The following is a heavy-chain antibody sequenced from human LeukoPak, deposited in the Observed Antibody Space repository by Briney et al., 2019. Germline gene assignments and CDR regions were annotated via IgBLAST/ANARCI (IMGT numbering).Heavy chain of an antibody. V-gene: IGHV4-34*01. CDR1: GGSFSGYY. J-gene: IGHJ3*02. D-gene: IGHD1-26*01. CDR3: ARGTLEWELLLDDAFDI. CDR2: INHSGST. Sequence: SETLSLTCAVCGGSFSGYYWSWIRQPPGKGLEWIGEINHSGSTNYNPSLKSRVTISVDTSKNQFSLKLRSVTAADTAVYYCARGTLEWELLLDDAFDIWGQGTMVTVSS.